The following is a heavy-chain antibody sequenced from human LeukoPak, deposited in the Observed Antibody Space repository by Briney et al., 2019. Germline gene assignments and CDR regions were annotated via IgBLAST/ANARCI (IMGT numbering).Heavy chain of an antibody. V-gene: IGHV1-2*02. CDR1: GYTFTGYY. J-gene: IGHJ6*02. D-gene: IGHD3-3*01. Sequence: EASVKVSCKASGYTFTGYYMHWVRQAPGQGLEWMGWISPNSGGTNYAQKFQGRVTMTRDTSISTAYMELSRLRSDDTAVYYCARESYDFWSGYRYGMDVWGQGTTVTVSS. CDR3: ARESYDFWSGYRYGMDV. CDR2: ISPNSGGT.